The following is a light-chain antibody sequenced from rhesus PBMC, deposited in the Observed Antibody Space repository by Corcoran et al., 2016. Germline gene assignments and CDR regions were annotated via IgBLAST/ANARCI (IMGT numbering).Light chain of an antibody. CDR3: QHGYGTPYS. Sequence: DIQMTQSPSSLSASVGDRVTITCRASENVNNSLNMYQQKPGKDPKLLIFKASTLQSGVPSRFRCSGSWTDDPFPISSLQPEDIATYYCQHGYGTPYSFGQWTKVEIK. CDR2: KAS. V-gene: IGKV1-74*01. J-gene: IGKJ2*01. CDR1: ENVNNS.